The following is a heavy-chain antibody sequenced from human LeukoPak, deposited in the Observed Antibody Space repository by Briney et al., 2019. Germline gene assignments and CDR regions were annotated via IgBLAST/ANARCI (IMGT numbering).Heavy chain of an antibody. CDR3: ARVTMIVVVTD. CDR2: IYYSGST. V-gene: IGHV4-31*03. D-gene: IGHD3-22*01. Sequence: SETLSLTCTVSGGSISSGGYYWSWIRQHPGKGLEWIGYIYYSGSTYYNPSLKSRVTISVDTSKNQFSLKLSSVTAADAAVYYCARVTMIVVVTDWGQETLVTVSS. J-gene: IGHJ4*02. CDR1: GGSISSGGYY.